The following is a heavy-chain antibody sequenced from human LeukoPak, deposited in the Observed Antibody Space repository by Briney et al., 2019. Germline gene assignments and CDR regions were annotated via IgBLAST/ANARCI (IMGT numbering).Heavy chain of an antibody. D-gene: IGHD3-22*01. J-gene: IGHJ3*02. Sequence: SETLSLTCTVSGGSISSYYWSWIRQPPGKGLEWIGYINYSGSTNYNPSPKSRVTISVDTSKNQLSLKLSSVTAADTAAYYCAREGITYYYDSSAQDAFDIWGQGTMVTVSS. V-gene: IGHV4-59*01. CDR2: INYSGST. CDR1: GGSISSYY. CDR3: AREGITYYYDSSAQDAFDI.